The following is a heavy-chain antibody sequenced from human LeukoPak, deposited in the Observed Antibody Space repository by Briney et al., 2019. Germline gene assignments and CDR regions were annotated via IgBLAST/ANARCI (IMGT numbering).Heavy chain of an antibody. V-gene: IGHV4-34*01. D-gene: IGHD3-22*01. J-gene: IGHJ3*02. CDR2: INHSGST. CDR1: GGSFGGYC. CDR3: ARGNHYYDSSGYYRDAFDI. Sequence: SETLSLTCAVYGGSFGGYCWSWIRQPPGKGLEWIGEINHSGSTNYNPSLKSRVTISVDTSKNQFSLKLSSVTAADTAVYYCARGNHYYDSSGYYRDAFDIWGQGTMVTVSS.